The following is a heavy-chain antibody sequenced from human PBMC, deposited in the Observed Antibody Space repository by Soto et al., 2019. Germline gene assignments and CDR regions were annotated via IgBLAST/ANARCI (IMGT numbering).Heavy chain of an antibody. V-gene: IGHV1-69*13. D-gene: IGHD6-19*01. J-gene: IGHJ5*02. CDR2: IIPIFGTA. CDR1: GGTFSSYA. CDR3: AREWEISGWTHPSNWFDP. Sequence: ASVKVSCKASGGTFSSYAISWVRQAPGQGLEWMGGIIPIFGTANYAQKFQGRVTITADESTSTAYMELSSLRSEDTAVYYCAREWEISGWTHPSNWFDPWGQGTLVTVSS.